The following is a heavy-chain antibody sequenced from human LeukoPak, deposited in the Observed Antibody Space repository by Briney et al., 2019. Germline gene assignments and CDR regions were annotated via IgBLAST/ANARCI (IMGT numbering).Heavy chain of an antibody. CDR3: ASEGYCTNGVCYNYYYMDV. J-gene: IGHJ6*03. CDR2: IIPIFGTA. CDR1: GGTFSSYA. D-gene: IGHD2-8*01. V-gene: IGHV1-69*06. Sequence: GASVKVSCKASGGTFSSYAISWVRQAPGQGLEWMGGIIPIFGTANYAQKFQGRVTITADKSTSTAYMELSSLRSEDTAVYYCASEGYCTNGVCYNYYYMDVWGKGTTVTISS.